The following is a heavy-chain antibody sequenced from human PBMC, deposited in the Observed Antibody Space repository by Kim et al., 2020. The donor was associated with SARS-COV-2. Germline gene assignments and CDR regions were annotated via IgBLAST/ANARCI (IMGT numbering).Heavy chain of an antibody. V-gene: IGHV3-53*01. CDR1: GFIVSSNY. CDR2: IYPGGDT. J-gene: IGHJ4*01. Sequence: GGSLRLSCAVSGFIVSSNYMSWVRQAPGRGLEWVSLIYPGGDTKYADSVKGRFTISRDDSNNMLYLQMNSLRAGDTAVYYCVRDRFFFDYWGYGSLV. CDR3: VRDRFFFDY. D-gene: IGHD3-3*01.